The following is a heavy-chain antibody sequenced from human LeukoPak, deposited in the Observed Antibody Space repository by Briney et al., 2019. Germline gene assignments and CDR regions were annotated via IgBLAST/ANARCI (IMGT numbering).Heavy chain of an antibody. CDR3: AKGYYDVLSGHYGSDY. CDR2: LSDDGNTK. V-gene: IGHV3-30*18. D-gene: IGHD3-3*01. Sequence: PGRSLTPSCDACGFTFHRSAMQWVRHAPGKGLEWVAVLSDDGNTKHHADSVKGRFTISRDNSKNTLYLQMNSLRAEDTAVYYCAKGYYDVLSGHYGSDYWGQGTLVTVSS. J-gene: IGHJ4*02. CDR1: GFTFHRSA.